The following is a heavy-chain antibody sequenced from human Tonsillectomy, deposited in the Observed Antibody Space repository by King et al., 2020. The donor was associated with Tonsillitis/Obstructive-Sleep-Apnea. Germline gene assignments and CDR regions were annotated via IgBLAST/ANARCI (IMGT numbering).Heavy chain of an antibody. Sequence: VQLVESGGGLVQSGRSLRLSCAASGFTFDDYAMHWVRQAPGKGLEWVSGISWNSDTEAYADSVKGRFTISRDNAMSSLYLQMNSLRPEDTAFYYCAKALGRTSSYYYYMDVWGKGTAVTVSS. J-gene: IGHJ6*03. V-gene: IGHV3-9*01. D-gene: IGHD1-26*01. CDR2: ISWNSDTE. CDR3: AKALGRTSSYYYYMDV. CDR1: GFTFDDYA.